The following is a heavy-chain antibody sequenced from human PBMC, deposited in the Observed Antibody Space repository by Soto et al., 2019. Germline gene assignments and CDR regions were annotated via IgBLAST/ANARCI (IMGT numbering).Heavy chain of an antibody. V-gene: IGHV6-1*01. CDR3: ARSYYDSSGYSRYGMDV. Sequence: SQTLSLTCAISGDSVSSNSAAWNWIRQSPSRGLEWLGKTYYRSKWYNDYAVSVKSRITINPDTSKNQFSLQLNSVTPEDTAVYYCARSYYDSSGYSRYGMDVWGQGTTVTVSS. J-gene: IGHJ6*02. D-gene: IGHD3-22*01. CDR1: GDSVSSNSAA. CDR2: TYYRSKWYN.